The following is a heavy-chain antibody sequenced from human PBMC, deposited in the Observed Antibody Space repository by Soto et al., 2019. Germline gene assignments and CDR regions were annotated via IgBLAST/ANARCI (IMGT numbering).Heavy chain of an antibody. D-gene: IGHD6-6*01. CDR1: GGTFSSYA. J-gene: IGHJ6*02. Sequence: SVKVSCKASGGTFSSYAISWVRQAPGQGLEWMGGIIPIFGTANYAQKFQGRVTITADESTSTAYMELSSLRSEDTAVYYCARNEYSSSSPDYYYYYGMDVWGQGTTVTVSS. CDR3: ARNEYSSSSPDYYYYYGMDV. V-gene: IGHV1-69*13. CDR2: IIPIFGTA.